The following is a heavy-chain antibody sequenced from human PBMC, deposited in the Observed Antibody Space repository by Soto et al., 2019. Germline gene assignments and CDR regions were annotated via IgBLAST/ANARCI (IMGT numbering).Heavy chain of an antibody. CDR3: ARAEKKFRGAHHYYGMDV. Sequence: ASVKVSCKASGGTFSSYAISWVRQAPGQGLEWMGGIIPIFGTANYAQKFQGRVTITADESTSTAYMELSSLRSEDTAVYYCARAEKKFRGAHHYYGMDVWGKGTTVTVDS. V-gene: IGHV1-69*13. D-gene: IGHD3-10*01. CDR1: GGTFSSYA. J-gene: IGHJ6*04. CDR2: IIPIFGTA.